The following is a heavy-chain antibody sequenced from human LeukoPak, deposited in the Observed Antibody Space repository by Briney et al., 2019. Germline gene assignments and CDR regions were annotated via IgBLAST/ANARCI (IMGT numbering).Heavy chain of an antibody. CDR1: GFTFSSYA. V-gene: IGHV3-23*01. CDR3: ARGPGSSLDY. Sequence: GGSLRLSCAASGFTFSSYAMSWVRQAPGKGLEWISVISGSGGSTYYADSVKGRFTISRDNSKNTLYLQMNSLRAEDTAVYYCARGPGSSLDYWGQGTLVTVSS. J-gene: IGHJ4*02. D-gene: IGHD1-26*01. CDR2: ISGSGGST.